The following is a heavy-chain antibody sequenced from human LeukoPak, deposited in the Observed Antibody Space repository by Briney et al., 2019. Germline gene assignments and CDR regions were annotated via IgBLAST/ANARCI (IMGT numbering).Heavy chain of an antibody. CDR2: INHSGST. CDR3: ASSPRFPDY. CDR1: GGSISSYY. Sequence: SETLSLTCTVSGGSISSYYWSWIRQPAGKGLEWIGEINHSGSTNYNPSLKSRVTISVDTSKNQFSLKLSSVTAADTAVYYCASSPRFPDYWGQGTLVTVSS. V-gene: IGHV4-34*01. J-gene: IGHJ4*02.